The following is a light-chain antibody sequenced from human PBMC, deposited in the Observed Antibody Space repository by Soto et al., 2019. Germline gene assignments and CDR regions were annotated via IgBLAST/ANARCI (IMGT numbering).Light chain of an antibody. CDR1: QSISSW. CDR2: DAS. V-gene: IGKV1-5*01. J-gene: IGKJ1*01. Sequence: DLQMTQSPSTLTASVGDRVTITCRASQSISSWLAWYQQKPGKAPKLLIYDASSLESGVPSRFSGSGSGTEFTLTISSLQPDDFATYYCQQYNSSPWTFGQGTKVDIK. CDR3: QQYNSSPWT.